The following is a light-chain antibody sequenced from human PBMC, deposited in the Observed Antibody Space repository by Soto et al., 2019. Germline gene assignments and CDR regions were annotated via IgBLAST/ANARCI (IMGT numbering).Light chain of an antibody. CDR2: EAS. J-gene: IGKJ1*01. Sequence: EIVLTQSPGTLSLSPGERATLSCRASQSVSSSSLAWYQQKPGQAPRLLIYEASSRATGIPGRFSGRGAGTDFTLTISRLEPEDFAVYYCQQHRTFGQGTKVDIK. CDR1: QSVSSSS. V-gene: IGKV3D-20*02. CDR3: QQHRT.